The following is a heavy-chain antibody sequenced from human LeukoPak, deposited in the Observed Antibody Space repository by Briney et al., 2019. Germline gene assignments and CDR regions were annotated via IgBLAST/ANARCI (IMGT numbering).Heavy chain of an antibody. CDR2: IYHSGST. D-gene: IGHD3-22*01. CDR3: ARLSQYYYDSSGYY. Sequence: SETLSLTCAVSGYSISSGYYWGWIRQPPGKGLEWIGSIYHSGSTYYNPSLKSRVTISVDTSKNQFSLKLSSVTAADTAVYYCARLSQYYYDSSGYYWGQGTLVTVSS. CDR1: GYSISSGYY. V-gene: IGHV4-38-2*01. J-gene: IGHJ4*02.